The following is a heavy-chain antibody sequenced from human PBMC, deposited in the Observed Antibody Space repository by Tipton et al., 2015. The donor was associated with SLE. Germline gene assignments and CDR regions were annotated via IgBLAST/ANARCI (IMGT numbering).Heavy chain of an antibody. J-gene: IGHJ3*02. CDR1: GFTFWTYG. CDR2: VWYDGKNK. CDR3: ARVSDSISSGLRCAFDI. Sequence: SLRLSCAASGFTFWTYGMHWVRQAPGKGLEWVAVVWYDGKNKDYADSVKGRFTISRDNSKNTLYLQMNSLRAEDTAIYYCARVSDSISSGLRCAFDIWGQGTLVTFSS. V-gene: IGHV3-33*01. D-gene: IGHD6-6*01.